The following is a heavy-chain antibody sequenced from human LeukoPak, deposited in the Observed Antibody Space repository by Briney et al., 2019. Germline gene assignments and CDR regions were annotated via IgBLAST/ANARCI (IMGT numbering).Heavy chain of an antibody. CDR3: ARDRSNGYNHYDAFDI. CDR1: GFAFSSYS. CDR2: ISSSSSYI. D-gene: IGHD5-24*01. Sequence: PGGSLSLSRAASGFAFSSYSMNGVRQAGGKGREGVASISSSSSYIYYADSVKGRFTISRDNSKNTLYLQMNSLRAEDTAVYYCARDRSNGYNHYDAFDIWGQGTMVTVSS. V-gene: IGHV3-21*01. J-gene: IGHJ3*02.